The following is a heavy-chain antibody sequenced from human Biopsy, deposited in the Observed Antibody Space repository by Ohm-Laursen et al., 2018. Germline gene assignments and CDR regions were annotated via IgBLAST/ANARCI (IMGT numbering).Heavy chain of an antibody. Sequence: GASVKVSCKISGYTFINYDIHWVRQASGQGLEWMGWMNPKSGDTGYAHKFQGRVTMARNASISIANMEMSSLRSEDTAVYYCARGRLSGTRRALDIWGQGTMVTVSS. CDR1: GYTFINYD. J-gene: IGHJ3*02. D-gene: IGHD1-7*01. CDR3: ARGRLSGTRRALDI. CDR2: MNPKSGDT. V-gene: IGHV1-8*01.